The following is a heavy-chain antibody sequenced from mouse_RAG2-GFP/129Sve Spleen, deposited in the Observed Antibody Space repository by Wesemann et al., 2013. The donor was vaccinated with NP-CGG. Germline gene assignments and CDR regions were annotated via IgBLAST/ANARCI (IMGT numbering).Heavy chain of an antibody. V-gene: IGHV1-67*01. J-gene: IGHJ1*01. CDR1: SYTFTDYA. D-gene: IGHD2-4*01. Sequence: QVQLQQSGPELVRPGVSVKISCKGSSYTFTDYAMHWVKQSHAKSLEWIGVISTYYGNTNYNQKFKGKATMTVDKSSSTAYMELARLTSEDSAVYYCAKSIYYDYDDWYFDVWGAGTTVTVSS. CDR2: ISTYYGNT. CDR3: AKSIYYDYDDWYFDV.